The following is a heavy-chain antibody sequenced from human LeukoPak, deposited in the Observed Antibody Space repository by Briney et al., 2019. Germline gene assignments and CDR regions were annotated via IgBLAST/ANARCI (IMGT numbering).Heavy chain of an antibody. J-gene: IGHJ4*02. CDR2: ISWNSDTK. Sequence: GGSLRLSCAAPGFNFYDHAMHWVRQTPGRGLEWVSGISWNSDTKDYADSVKGRFTISRDNAKNSLYLQMNSLRAEDTALYFCAKARQLYYYDSRGYYFDFWGQGTLVTVSS. V-gene: IGHV3-9*01. CDR3: AKARQLYYYDSRGYYFDF. CDR1: GFNFYDHA. D-gene: IGHD3-22*01.